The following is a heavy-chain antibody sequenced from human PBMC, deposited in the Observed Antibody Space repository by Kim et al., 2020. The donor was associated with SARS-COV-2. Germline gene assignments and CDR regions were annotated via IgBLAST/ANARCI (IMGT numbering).Heavy chain of an antibody. CDR1: GFTFSTYS. D-gene: IGHD6-13*01. V-gene: IGHV3-21*01. J-gene: IGHJ5*02. CDR3: ARDHPTSIAADGYL. CDR2: ISTTRDYI. Sequence: GGSLRLSCAASGFTFSTYSMNWVRQAPGKGLEWVSSISTTRDYIYYADSVKGRFTISRDNAKNSLYLQMSSLRADDTAVYYCARDHPTSIAADGYLWGQGTLVTVAS.